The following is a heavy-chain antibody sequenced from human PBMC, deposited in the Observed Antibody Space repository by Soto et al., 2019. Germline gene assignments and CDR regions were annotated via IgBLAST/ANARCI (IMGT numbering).Heavy chain of an antibody. CDR1: GFTFSSYA. D-gene: IGHD5-12*01. Sequence: GGSLRLSCAASGFTFSSYAMSCVRQAPGKGLEWVSAISGSGGSTYYADSVKGRFTISRDNSKNTLYLQMNSLRAEDTAVYYCAKGEYSGYDWVPFDYWGQGTLVTVSS. J-gene: IGHJ4*02. CDR2: ISGSGGST. CDR3: AKGEYSGYDWVPFDY. V-gene: IGHV3-23*01.